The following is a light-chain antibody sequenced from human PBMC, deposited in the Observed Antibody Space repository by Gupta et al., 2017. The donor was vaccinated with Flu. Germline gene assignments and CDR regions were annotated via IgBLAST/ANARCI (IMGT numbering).Light chain of an antibody. Sequence: SYVLTQPPSVSVAPGQTARITCGGNNIGRKSVHWYQQKPGQAPGVVLYDDSDRPSGIPDRFSGSNSGNTATLTISRVEAGDEADYYCQVWDSSSDHPHWVFGGGTKLTVL. CDR2: DDS. V-gene: IGLV3-21*02. CDR3: QVWDSSSDHPHWV. J-gene: IGLJ3*02. CDR1: NIGRKS.